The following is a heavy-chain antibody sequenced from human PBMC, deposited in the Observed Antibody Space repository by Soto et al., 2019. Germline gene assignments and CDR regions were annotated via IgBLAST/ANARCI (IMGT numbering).Heavy chain of an antibody. CDR3: ARALYDYGDAGGFDY. V-gene: IGHV4-31*03. D-gene: IGHD4-17*01. J-gene: IGHJ4*02. Sequence: SETLSLTCTVSGGSISSGGYYWSWIRQHPGKGLEWIGYIYYSGSTYYNPSLKSRVTISVDTSKNQFSLKLSSVTAADTAVYYCARALYDYGDAGGFDYWGQGTLVTVSS. CDR2: IYYSGST. CDR1: GGSISSGGYY.